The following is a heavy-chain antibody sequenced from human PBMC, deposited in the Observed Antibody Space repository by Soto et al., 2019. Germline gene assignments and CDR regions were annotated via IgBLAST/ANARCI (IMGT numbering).Heavy chain of an antibody. V-gene: IGHV1-2*04. CDR3: ARPGYSGYDLDGDYYGMDV. D-gene: IGHD5-12*01. CDR2: INPNSGGT. CDR1: GYTFTGYY. J-gene: IGHJ6*02. Sequence: ASVKVSCKASGYTFTGYYMHWVRQAPGQGLEWMGWINPNSGGTNYAQKFQGWVTMTRDMSISTAYMELSRLRSDNTAVYYCARPGYSGYDLDGDYYGMDVWGQGTTVTVSS.